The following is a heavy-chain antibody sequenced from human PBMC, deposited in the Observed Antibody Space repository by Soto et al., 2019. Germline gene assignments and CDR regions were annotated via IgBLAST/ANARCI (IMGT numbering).Heavy chain of an antibody. CDR3: ASSLQIAVAGHFDY. CDR1: GGSISSYY. CDR2: IYYSGST. J-gene: IGHJ4*02. D-gene: IGHD6-19*01. Sequence: SETLSLTCTVSGGSISSYYWSWIRQPPGKGLEWIGYIYYSGSTNYNPSLKSRVTISVDTSKNQFSLKLSSVTAADTAVYYCASSLQIAVAGHFDYWGQGTLVTVSS. V-gene: IGHV4-59*01.